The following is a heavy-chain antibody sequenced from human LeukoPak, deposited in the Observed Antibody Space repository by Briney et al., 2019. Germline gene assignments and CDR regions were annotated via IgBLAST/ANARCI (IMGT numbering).Heavy chain of an antibody. Sequence: PGGSLRLSCAASGFTFSNAWMSWVRQAPGKGLEWVGRIKSKTDGGTTDYAAPVKGRFTISRDDSKNTLYLQMNSLKTEDTAVYYCTTYGSGSYRLFDYWGQGTLVTVSS. V-gene: IGHV3-15*01. J-gene: IGHJ4*02. CDR3: TTYGSGSYRLFDY. CDR2: IKSKTDGGTT. D-gene: IGHD3-10*01. CDR1: GFTFSNAW.